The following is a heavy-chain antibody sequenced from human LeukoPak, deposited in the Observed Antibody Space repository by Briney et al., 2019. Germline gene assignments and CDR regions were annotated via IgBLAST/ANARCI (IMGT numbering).Heavy chain of an antibody. CDR2: INPSGGTT. CDR3: ARTGQSFGFFY. Sequence: ASVKVSCKTSGYTFTSYSMHWVRQAPGQGLEWMGIINPSGGTTSYAQKFLGRFTVTSDTSTSTVYMELSSLRSEDTAVYYCARTGQSFGFFYWGQGTQVTVSS. J-gene: IGHJ4*02. CDR1: GYTFTSYS. D-gene: IGHD1-1*01. V-gene: IGHV1-46*01.